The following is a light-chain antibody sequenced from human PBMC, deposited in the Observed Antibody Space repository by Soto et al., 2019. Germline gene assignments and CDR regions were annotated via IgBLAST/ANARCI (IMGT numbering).Light chain of an antibody. CDR3: QQYNNWPPYT. Sequence: EIVMTQSPATLSVSPGERATLSCRASQSVSSNLAWYQQKPGQAPRLLIYGASTRPTGIPARFSGSVSGTEFTLTISSLQSEDFVVYYCQQYNNWPPYTVGQGTKLEIK. V-gene: IGKV3-15*01. J-gene: IGKJ2*01. CDR2: GAS. CDR1: QSVSSN.